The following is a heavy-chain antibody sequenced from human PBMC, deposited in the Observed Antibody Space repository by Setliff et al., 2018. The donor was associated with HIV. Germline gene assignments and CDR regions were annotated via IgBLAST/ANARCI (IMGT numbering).Heavy chain of an antibody. J-gene: IGHJ2*01. Sequence: ASETLSLTCAVSGGSINSYYWSWIRQPPGKGLEWIGYIYYIGNTNYNPSLKSRVTISVDTSKNQFSLKLSSVTAADTAVYYCAGQWLVNWYFDLWGRGTLVTVSS. CDR2: IYYIGNT. D-gene: IGHD6-19*01. CDR1: GGSINSYY. CDR3: AGQWLVNWYFDL. V-gene: IGHV4-59*01.